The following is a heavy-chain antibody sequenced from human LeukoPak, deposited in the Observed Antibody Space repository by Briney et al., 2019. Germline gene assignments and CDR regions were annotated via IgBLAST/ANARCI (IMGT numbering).Heavy chain of an antibody. V-gene: IGHV3-48*01. CDR1: GFTFSSYS. D-gene: IGHD3-10*01. J-gene: IGHJ4*02. Sequence: GGSLRLSCAASGFTFSSYSMNWVRQAPGKGLEWVSYISSSSSTIYYADSVKGRFTISRDNAKNSLYLQMNSLRAEDTAVYYCARGNPLWFGEFSSYWGQGTLVTVSS. CDR3: ARGNPLWFGEFSSY. CDR2: ISSSSSTI.